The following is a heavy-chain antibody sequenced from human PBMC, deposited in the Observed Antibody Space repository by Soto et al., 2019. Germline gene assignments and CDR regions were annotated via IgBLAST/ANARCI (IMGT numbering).Heavy chain of an antibody. CDR3: AKSPSYYYYMDV. J-gene: IGHJ6*03. Sequence: GGSLRLSCAASGFTFSSYAMRWVRQAPGKGPEWVSGISGSGGSTDYADSVKGRFTISRDNSKNTLYLQMNSLRAEDTAVYYCAKSPSYYYYMDVWGKGTTVTVSS. CDR1: GFTFSSYA. V-gene: IGHV3-23*01. CDR2: ISGSGGST.